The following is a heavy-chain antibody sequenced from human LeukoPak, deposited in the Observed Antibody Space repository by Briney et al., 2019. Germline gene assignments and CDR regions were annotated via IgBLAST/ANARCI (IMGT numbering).Heavy chain of an antibody. CDR3: ARAGSISTEARWFDP. D-gene: IGHD2-2*01. CDR1: GFPFRSYG. V-gene: IGHV3-33*01. CDR2: IWFDGSKQ. Sequence: GGSLRLSCAASGFPFRSYGMNWVRQAPGKGLEWVGSIWFDGSKQHYADSVKGRFTISRDNSKNTLSLQMNSLRVEDTAVYYCARAGSISTEARWFDPWGQGALVTVSS. J-gene: IGHJ5*02.